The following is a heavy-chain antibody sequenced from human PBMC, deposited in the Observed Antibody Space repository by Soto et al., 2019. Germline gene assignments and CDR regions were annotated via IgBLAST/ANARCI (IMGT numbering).Heavy chain of an antibody. D-gene: IGHD3-10*01. CDR1: GYTLTELS. J-gene: IGHJ4*02. Sequence: ASVKVSCKVSGYTLTELSMHWVRQAPGKGLEWMGGFDPEDGETIYAQKFQGRVTMTEDTSTDTAYMELSSLRSEDTAVYYCATVDQYYYGSGSFDYWGQGTLVTVSS. CDR3: ATVDQYYYGSGSFDY. CDR2: FDPEDGET. V-gene: IGHV1-24*01.